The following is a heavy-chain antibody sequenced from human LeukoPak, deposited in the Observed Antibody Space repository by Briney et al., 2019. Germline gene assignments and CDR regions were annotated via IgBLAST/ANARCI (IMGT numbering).Heavy chain of an antibody. CDR1: GFTFDDYT. V-gene: IGHV3-43*01. CDR2: ITYDGGST. Sequence: GGSLRLSCAASGFTFDDYTMHWVRQAPGKGLEWVSLITYDGGSTFYADSVKGRFTISRDNSKNSLSLQMNSLRSEDTALYYCATERQKYFDYWGQGSLVTVSS. J-gene: IGHJ4*02. CDR3: ATERQKYFDY.